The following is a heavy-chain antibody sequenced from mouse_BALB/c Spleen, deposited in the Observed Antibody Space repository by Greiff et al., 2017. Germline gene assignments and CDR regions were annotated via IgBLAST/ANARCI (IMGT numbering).Heavy chain of an antibody. CDR1: GYSITSYYV. CDR3: ARSDDGYTYAMDY. V-gene: IGHV3-2*02. J-gene: IGHJ4*01. D-gene: IGHD2-3*01. Sequence: EVQLVESGPGLVKPSQSLSLTCTVTGYSITSYYVWFWNQQFPGNLLGWMGYISYSGSTSYNQSLKSRISITRDKSKNQFFLQLNSVTTEDTATYYCARSDDGYTYAMDYWGQGTSVTVSS. CDR2: ISYSGST.